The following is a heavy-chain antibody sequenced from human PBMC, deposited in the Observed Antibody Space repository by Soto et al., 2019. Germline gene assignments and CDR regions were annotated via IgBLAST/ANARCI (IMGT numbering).Heavy chain of an antibody. D-gene: IGHD6-19*01. V-gene: IGHV1-2*04. CDR3: ALKRVSSGWSYGMDV. J-gene: IGHJ6*02. Sequence: QVQLVQSGAEVKKPGASVKVSCKASGYAFTGYYMHWVRQAPGQGLEWMGWINPNSGGTNYAQKFQGWVTMTRDTSISTAYMELSRLRSDDTAVYYCALKRVSSGWSYGMDVWGQGTTVTVSS. CDR2: INPNSGGT. CDR1: GYAFTGYY.